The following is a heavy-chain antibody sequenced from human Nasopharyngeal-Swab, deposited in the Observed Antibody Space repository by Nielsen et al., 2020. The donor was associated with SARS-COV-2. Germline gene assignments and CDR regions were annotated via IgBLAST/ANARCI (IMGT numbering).Heavy chain of an antibody. V-gene: IGHV4-31*02. CDR2: IYYSRST. CDR3: ARQSWAGYYYDSSGYMDV. D-gene: IGHD3-22*01. Sequence: WIRQPPGKGLEWIGYIYYSRSTYYNPPLKSRVTISVDTSKNQFSLKLSSVTAADTAVYYCARQSWAGYYYDSSGYMDVWGKGTTVTVSS. J-gene: IGHJ6*04.